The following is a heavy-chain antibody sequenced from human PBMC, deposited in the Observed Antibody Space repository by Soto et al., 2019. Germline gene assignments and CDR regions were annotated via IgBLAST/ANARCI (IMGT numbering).Heavy chain of an antibody. CDR1: GGSFSGYQ. CDR3: ARGLILWFGELSRRGGYYYYVDV. Sequence: QVQLQQWGAGLLKPSETLSLTCAVYGGSFSGYQWSWIRQTPGKGLEWIGGINDSGDSNYNPSLKSQVTILVESPKKQISLRLSFVTAADTAVYYCARGLILWFGELSRRGGYYYYVDVWGKGTTVIVSS. CDR2: INDSGDS. J-gene: IGHJ6*03. V-gene: IGHV4-34*01. D-gene: IGHD3-10*01.